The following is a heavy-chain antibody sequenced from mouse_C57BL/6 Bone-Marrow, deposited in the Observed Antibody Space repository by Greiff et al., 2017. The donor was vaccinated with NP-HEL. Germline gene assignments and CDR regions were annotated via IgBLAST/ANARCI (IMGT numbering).Heavy chain of an antibody. J-gene: IGHJ2*01. CDR1: GYTFTSYL. CDR3: ARYYYGSSSFDY. V-gene: IGHV1-72*01. D-gene: IGHD1-1*01. Sequence: QVQLQQSGAELVKPGASVKLSCKASGYTFTSYLMHWVKQRPGRGLEWIGRIDPNSGGTKYNEKFKSKATLTVDKYSSTAYMQLNSMTSEDAAVYYCARYYYGSSSFDYWGQGTTLTVSA. CDR2: IDPNSGGT.